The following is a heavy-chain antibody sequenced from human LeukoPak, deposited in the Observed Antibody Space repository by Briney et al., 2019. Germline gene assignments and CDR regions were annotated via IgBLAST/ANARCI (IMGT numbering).Heavy chain of an antibody. D-gene: IGHD3-22*01. CDR3: AKDRAMIGEGFFDY. V-gene: IGHV3-30*04. CDR2: ISYDGSNK. CDR1: GFTFSSYA. Sequence: GRSLRLSCAASGFTFSSYAMHWVRQAPGKGLEWVAVISYDGSNKNYADSVKGRFTISRDSSKNTLYLQMNSLRAEDTAVYYCAKDRAMIGEGFFDYWGQGTLVTVSS. J-gene: IGHJ4*02.